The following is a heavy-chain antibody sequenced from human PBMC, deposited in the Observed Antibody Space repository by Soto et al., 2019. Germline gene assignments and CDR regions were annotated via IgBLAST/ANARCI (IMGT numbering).Heavy chain of an antibody. V-gene: IGHV3-9*01. Sequence: HPGGSLRLSCAASGFTFDDYAMHWVRQAPGKGLEWVSGISWNSGSIGYADSVKGRFTISRDNAKNSLYLQMNSLRAEDTALYYCAKDMGGYDSVRLAYYGMDVWGQGTTVTVSS. CDR1: GFTFDDYA. J-gene: IGHJ6*02. D-gene: IGHD5-12*01. CDR2: ISWNSGSI. CDR3: AKDMGGYDSVRLAYYGMDV.